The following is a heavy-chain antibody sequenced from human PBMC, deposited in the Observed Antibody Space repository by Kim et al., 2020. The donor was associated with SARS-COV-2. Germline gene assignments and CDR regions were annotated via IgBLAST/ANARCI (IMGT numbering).Heavy chain of an antibody. D-gene: IGHD3-3*01. J-gene: IGHJ6*02. CDR2: IWYDGSNK. CDR3: ARGTIFGVVIPPYYYGMDV. CDR1: GFTFSSYG. V-gene: IGHV3-33*01. Sequence: GGSLRLSCAASGFTFSSYGMHWVRQAPGKGLEWVAVIWYDGSNKYYADSVKGRFTISRDNSKNTLYLQMNSLRAEDTAVYYCARGTIFGVVIPPYYYGMDVWGQGTTVTVSS.